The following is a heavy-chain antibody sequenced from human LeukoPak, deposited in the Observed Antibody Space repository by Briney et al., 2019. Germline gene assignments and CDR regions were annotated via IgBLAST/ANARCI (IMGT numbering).Heavy chain of an antibody. CDR1: GFIFSDSA. V-gene: IGHV3-73*01. CDR3: TRPCAGDCTDNY. J-gene: IGHJ4*02. Sequence: GGSLRLSCAASGFIFSDSAMHWVRQASGKGLEWVGRIRSKANNYATTYAASVKGRFTISRDDSKNTAYLQMNSLRIEDTAVYYCTRPCAGDCTDNYWGQGTLVTVSS. CDR2: IRSKANNYAT. D-gene: IGHD2-21*02.